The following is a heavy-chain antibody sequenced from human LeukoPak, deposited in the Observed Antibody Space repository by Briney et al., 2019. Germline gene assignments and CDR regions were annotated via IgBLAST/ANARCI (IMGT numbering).Heavy chain of an antibody. CDR2: SGSGVNT. J-gene: IGHJ4*02. CDR3: GKGLNRDYSGVGDS. Sequence: PGGSLRLSCAASGFTFSSYAMSWVRQAPGKGLEWVSASGSGVNTYYADSVMGRFTISRDNSKNTLYLQVNSLRAEDTAVYYCGKGLNRDYSGVGDSWGQGTLVIVSS. V-gene: IGHV3-23*01. CDR1: GFTFSSYA. D-gene: IGHD5-12*01.